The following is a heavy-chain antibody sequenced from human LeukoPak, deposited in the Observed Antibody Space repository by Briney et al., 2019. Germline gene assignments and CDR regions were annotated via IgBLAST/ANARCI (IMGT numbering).Heavy chain of an antibody. D-gene: IGHD3-22*01. J-gene: IGHJ5*02. V-gene: IGHV1-2*02. Sequence: ASVKVSCKASGYTFTGYYIHWVRQAPGQGLEWMGWINPNSGDTNYAQKLQGRVTMTTDTSTSIAYMELRSLRSDDTAVYYCARCGYYDSSGYYYVDNWFDPWGQGTLVTVSS. CDR2: INPNSGDT. CDR1: GYTFTGYY. CDR3: ARCGYYDSSGYYYVDNWFDP.